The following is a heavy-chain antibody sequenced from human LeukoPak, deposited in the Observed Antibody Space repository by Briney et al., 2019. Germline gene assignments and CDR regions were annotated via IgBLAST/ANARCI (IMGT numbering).Heavy chain of an antibody. CDR1: GFTFSSYS. Sequence: GGSLRLSCAASGFTFSSYSVNWVRQAPGKGLEWVSYISSSSSTIYYADSVKGRFTISRDNAKNSLYLQMNSLRDEDTAVYYCASSDYYDSSGYGYWGQGTLVTVSS. V-gene: IGHV3-48*02. CDR3: ASSDYYDSSGYGY. D-gene: IGHD3-22*01. CDR2: ISSSSSTI. J-gene: IGHJ4*02.